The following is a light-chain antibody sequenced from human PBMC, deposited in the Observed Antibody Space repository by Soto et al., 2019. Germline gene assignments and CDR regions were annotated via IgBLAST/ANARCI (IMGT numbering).Light chain of an antibody. Sequence: EIVLTQSPGTLSLSPGERATLSCRASQSVISSYLAWYQQKPGQTPRLVIYAASSRATRIPDRFSGSGSETDFTLTISRLEPEDFAVYYCQQYGSSPPYTFGQGTKLEIK. V-gene: IGKV3-20*01. J-gene: IGKJ2*01. CDR1: QSVISSY. CDR2: AAS. CDR3: QQYGSSPPYT.